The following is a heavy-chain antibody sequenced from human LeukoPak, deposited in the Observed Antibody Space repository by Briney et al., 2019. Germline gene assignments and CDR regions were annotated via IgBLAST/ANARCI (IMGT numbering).Heavy chain of an antibody. CDR2: FDPEDGET. J-gene: IGHJ5*02. D-gene: IGHD3-3*01. Sequence: GASVKVSCKVSGYTLTELSMHWVRQAPGKGLEWMGGFDPEDGETIYAQKFQGRVTMTEDTSTDTAYMELGSLRSDDTAVYYCARLQYYDFWSGYYTGFDWFDPWGQGTLVTVSS. CDR3: ARLQYYDFWSGYYTGFDWFDP. CDR1: GYTLTELS. V-gene: IGHV1-24*01.